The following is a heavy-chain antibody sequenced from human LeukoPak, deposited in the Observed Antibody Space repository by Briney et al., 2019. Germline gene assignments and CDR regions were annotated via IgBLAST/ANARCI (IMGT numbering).Heavy chain of an antibody. J-gene: IGHJ3*02. V-gene: IGHV3-21*04. CDR3: ARQQNGACYDSSGLSRSAFDI. Sequence: SVRGRFTISRDNAKNSLYLQMNSLKASDTAMYYCARQQNGACYDSSGLSRSAFDIWGQGTMVTVSS. D-gene: IGHD3-22*01.